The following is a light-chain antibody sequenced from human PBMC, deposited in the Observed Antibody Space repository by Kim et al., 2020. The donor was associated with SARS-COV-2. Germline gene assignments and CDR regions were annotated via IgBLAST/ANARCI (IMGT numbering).Light chain of an antibody. J-gene: IGKJ1*01. V-gene: IGKV3-15*01. CDR2: GAS. Sequence: VSPGDRATLSCRASQSVHTHLAWYQQRPGHTPRPLISGASTRAPGVPARFSGSGFGTEFTLTITSLQSEDFVVYYCQHYSQWPWTFGRGTKVDIK. CDR1: QSVHTH. CDR3: QHYSQWPWT.